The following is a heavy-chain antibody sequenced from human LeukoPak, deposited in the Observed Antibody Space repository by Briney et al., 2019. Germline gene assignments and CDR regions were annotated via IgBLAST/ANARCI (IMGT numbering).Heavy chain of an antibody. CDR1: GGSISSYY. CDR3: ARSRPVDYIVVVPAAYDAFDI. CDR2: IYYSEST. Sequence: SETLSLTCTVSGGSISSYYWSWIRQPPGKGLEWIGYIYYSESTNYNPSLKSRVTTSVDTSKNQFSLKLSSVTAADTAVYYCARSRPVDYIVVVPAAYDAFDIWGQGTMVTVSS. J-gene: IGHJ3*02. V-gene: IGHV4-59*01. D-gene: IGHD2-2*01.